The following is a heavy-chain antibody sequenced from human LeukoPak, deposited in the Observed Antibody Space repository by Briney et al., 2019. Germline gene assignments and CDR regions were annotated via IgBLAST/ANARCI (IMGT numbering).Heavy chain of an antibody. CDR2: ITGSGDRT. Sequence: GGSLTLSCAASGFTFSSYAMSWVRQAPGKGREWVSSITGSGDRTYYADSVKGRFTISRDNSKNTLYLQMNSLRADETAVYYCASRPRADMGPLDFWGQGTLVTVSS. CDR1: GFTFSSYA. D-gene: IGHD1-14*01. CDR3: ASRPRADMGPLDF. V-gene: IGHV3-23*01. J-gene: IGHJ4*02.